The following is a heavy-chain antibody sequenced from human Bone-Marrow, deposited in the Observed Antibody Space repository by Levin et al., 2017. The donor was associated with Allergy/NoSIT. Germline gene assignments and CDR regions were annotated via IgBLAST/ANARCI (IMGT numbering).Heavy chain of an antibody. CDR3: ARDSVGLIQLWPGAFDI. V-gene: IGHV1-69*15. Sequence: PGGSLRLSCTASGDTFSSNSISWVRQAPGQGLEWMGRIIPILGTTNDAQKFQGRLTITADESTRTVYMDLSSLRAEDTAVYYCARDSVGLIQLWPGAFDIWGQGTMVTVSS. CDR1: GDTFSSNS. D-gene: IGHD5-18*01. CDR2: IIPILGTT. J-gene: IGHJ3*02.